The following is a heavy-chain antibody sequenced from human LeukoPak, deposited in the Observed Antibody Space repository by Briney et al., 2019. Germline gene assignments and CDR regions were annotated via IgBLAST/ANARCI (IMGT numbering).Heavy chain of an antibody. CDR2: IYPGDSDT. CDR3: ARRSGSYIYFEY. J-gene: IGHJ4*02. Sequence: GESLKISFKGSGYSFTNYWIAWVRQMPGKGLECMGIIYPGDSDTRYSPSFQGQVTISADKSISTAYLQWSSLKASDTAMYYCARRSGSYIYFEYWGQGTLVTVSS. CDR1: GYSFTNYW. D-gene: IGHD1-26*01. V-gene: IGHV5-51*01.